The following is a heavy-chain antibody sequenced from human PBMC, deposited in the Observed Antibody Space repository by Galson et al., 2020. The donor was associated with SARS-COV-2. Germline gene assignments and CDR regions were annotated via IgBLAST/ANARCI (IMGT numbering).Heavy chain of an antibody. CDR2: IRHDGSDK. D-gene: IGHD6-19*01. CDR1: GFSFQNYG. J-gene: IGHJ4*02. V-gene: IGHV3-30*02. Sequence: GGPLRLSCAASGFSFQNYGMHWVGQAPGEGLAWVAFIRHDGSDKYYADSVKGRFTISRDDSKNTLYLEMNSLGVEATALYFCAKIAFTSGWVYYFDYGGQGALVTFSP. CDR3: AKIAFTSGWVYYFDY.